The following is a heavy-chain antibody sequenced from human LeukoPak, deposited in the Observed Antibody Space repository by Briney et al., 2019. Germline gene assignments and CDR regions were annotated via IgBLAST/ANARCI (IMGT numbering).Heavy chain of an antibody. CDR1: GFTFSNAW. Sequence: PGGSLRLSCAASGFTFSNAWMNWVRQAPGKGLEWVGRIKSKTGGGTTDYPAPVKGRFTISRDDSENTLYLQMNSLKTEDAAVYYCSLTVTGNFDFWGQGTLVTVSS. CDR2: IKSKTGGGTT. CDR3: SLTVTGNFDF. D-gene: IGHD6-19*01. J-gene: IGHJ4*02. V-gene: IGHV3-15*01.